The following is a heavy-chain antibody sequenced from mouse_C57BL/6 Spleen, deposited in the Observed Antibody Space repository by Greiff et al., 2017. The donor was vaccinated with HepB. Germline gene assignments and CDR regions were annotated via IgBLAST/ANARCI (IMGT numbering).Heavy chain of an antibody. J-gene: IGHJ1*03. CDR2: IRNKANGYTT. V-gene: IGHV7-3*01. D-gene: IGHD1-1*02. CDR3: ARYNGWYFDV. Sequence: EVKLVESGGGLVQPGGSLSLSCAASGFTFTDYYMSWVRQPPGKALEWLGFIRNKANGYTTEYSASVKGRFTISRDNSQSILYLQMNALRAEDSATYYCARYNGWYFDVWGTGTTVTVSS. CDR1: GFTFTDYY.